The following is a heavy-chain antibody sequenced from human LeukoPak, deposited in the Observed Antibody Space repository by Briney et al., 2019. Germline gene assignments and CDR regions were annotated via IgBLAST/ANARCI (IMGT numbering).Heavy chain of an antibody. V-gene: IGHV3-15*01. CDR2: IRNDRIT. Sequence: TGGSLRLSCVLSGLTFSDAWMSWLRHSPGKGLECVGRIRNDRITDYAAPVKGRFSISRDNSKNTFYLQMNSLRTEDTGMYFCTWMATIFTVDYWGQGTLVTVSS. CDR3: TWMATIFTVDY. CDR1: GLTFSDAW. D-gene: IGHD5-12*01. J-gene: IGHJ4*02.